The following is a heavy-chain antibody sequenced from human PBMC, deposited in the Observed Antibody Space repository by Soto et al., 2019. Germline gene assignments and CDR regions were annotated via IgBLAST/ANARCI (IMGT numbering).Heavy chain of an antibody. D-gene: IGHD2-2*01. V-gene: IGHV4-34*01. Sequence: SETLSLTCAVYGGSFSGYYWSWIRQPPGTGLEWIGEINHSGSTNYNPSLKSRVTISVDTSKNQFSLKLSSVTAADTAVYYCARGGYCSSTSCYDAFDIWGQGTMVTVSS. CDR1: GGSFSGYY. J-gene: IGHJ3*02. CDR3: ARGGYCSSTSCYDAFDI. CDR2: INHSGST.